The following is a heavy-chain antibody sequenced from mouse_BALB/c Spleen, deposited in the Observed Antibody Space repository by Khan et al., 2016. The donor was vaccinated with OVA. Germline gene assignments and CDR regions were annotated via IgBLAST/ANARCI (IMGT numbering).Heavy chain of an antibody. Sequence: VQLQQSGAELAKPGASVKMSCKASGYTFINYWILWVKQRPGQGLEWIGYINPSTGYTEYNQNFKDKATLTADKSSSTAYMQLSSLTSEDSAVDYWARRGLRWYFDYWGQGTTLTVSS. CDR3: ARRGLRWYFDY. CDR1: GYTFINYW. J-gene: IGHJ2*01. V-gene: IGHV1-7*01. D-gene: IGHD1-1*01. CDR2: INPSTGYT.